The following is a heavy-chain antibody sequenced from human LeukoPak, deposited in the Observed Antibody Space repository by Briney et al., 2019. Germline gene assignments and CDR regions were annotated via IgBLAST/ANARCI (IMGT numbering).Heavy chain of an antibody. CDR3: ARGSLGTIAVAGTLDY. CDR1: GFTFSNYG. V-gene: IGHV3-33*01. CDR2: IWYDGSNK. J-gene: IGHJ4*02. D-gene: IGHD6-19*01. Sequence: GGSLRLSCAASGFTFSNYGMHWVRQAPGKGLEWVAVIWYDGSNKYYADSMKGRFTIPRDNSKNTLYLLMNSLRAEDTAVYYCARGSLGTIAVAGTLDYWGQGILVTVSS.